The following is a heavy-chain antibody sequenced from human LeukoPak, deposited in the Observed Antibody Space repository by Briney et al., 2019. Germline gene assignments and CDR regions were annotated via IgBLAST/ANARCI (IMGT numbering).Heavy chain of an antibody. V-gene: IGHV4-61*02. CDR3: ARDTYKYDSSGYYYYYYGMDV. Sequence: SQTLSLTCTVSGDSISSDSYNWNWIRQPAGRGLEWIGRIHISGSTNHNPSLKGRVTLSVDTSKNQFSLKLSSVTAADTAVYYCARDTYKYDSSGYYYYYYGMDVWGQGTTVTVSS. CDR2: IHISGST. CDR1: GDSISSDSYN. D-gene: IGHD3-22*01. J-gene: IGHJ6*02.